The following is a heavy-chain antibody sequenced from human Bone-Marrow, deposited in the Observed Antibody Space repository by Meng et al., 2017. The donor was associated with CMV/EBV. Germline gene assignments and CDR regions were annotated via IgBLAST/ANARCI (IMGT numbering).Heavy chain of an antibody. CDR2: RYPGDSDT. Sequence: WTSYWIGGVRQRPGKGLEWMGIRYPGDSDTRYSPSFQGQVTISADKSISTAYLQWSSLKASDNAMYYCATDIVVVPAAIPDAFDIWGQGTMVTVSS. D-gene: IGHD2-2*02. CDR3: ATDIVVVPAAIPDAFDI. V-gene: IGHV5-51*01. CDR1: WTSYW. J-gene: IGHJ3*02.